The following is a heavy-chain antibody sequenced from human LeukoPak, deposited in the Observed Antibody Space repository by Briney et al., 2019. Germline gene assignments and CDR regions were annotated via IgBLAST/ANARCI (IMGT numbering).Heavy chain of an antibody. J-gene: IGHJ4*02. CDR1: GYTFTSYG. CDR3: ARDPGLAVAGTIGGDY. CDR2: ISAYNGNT. D-gene: IGHD6-19*01. Sequence: GASVKVSCKASGYTFTSYGISWVRQAPGQGLEWMGWISAYNGNTNYAQKLQGRVTMTTDTSTSTAYMELRSLRSDDTAVYYCARDPGLAVAGTIGGDYWGRGTLVTVSS. V-gene: IGHV1-18*01.